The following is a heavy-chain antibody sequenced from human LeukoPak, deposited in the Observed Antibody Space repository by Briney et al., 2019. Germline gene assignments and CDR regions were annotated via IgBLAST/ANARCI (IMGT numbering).Heavy chain of an antibody. CDR2: INHSGST. CDR1: GGSFSGYY. V-gene: IGHV4-34*01. Sequence: PSETLSLTCAVYGGSFSGYYWSWIRQTPGKGLEWIGEINHSGSTNYNPSLKSRVTISVDTSKNQFSLKLSSVTAADTAVYYCAGFQYNWNDDDGWFDPWGQGTLVTVSS. D-gene: IGHD1-1*01. J-gene: IGHJ5*02. CDR3: AGFQYNWNDDDGWFDP.